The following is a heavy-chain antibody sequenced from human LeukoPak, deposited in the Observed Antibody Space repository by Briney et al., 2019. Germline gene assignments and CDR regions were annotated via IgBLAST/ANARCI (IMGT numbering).Heavy chain of an antibody. CDR1: GFTFSDYY. D-gene: IGHD2-2*01. J-gene: IGHJ6*03. Sequence: GGSLRLSCAASGFTFSDYYMSWIRQAPGKGLEWVSYISSSGSTIYYADSVKGRFTISRDNAKNSLYLQMNSLRAEDTAVYYCARATPAPRYYYYYYMDVWGKGTTVTVSS. CDR3: ARATPAPRYYYYYYMDV. V-gene: IGHV3-11*04. CDR2: ISSSGSTI.